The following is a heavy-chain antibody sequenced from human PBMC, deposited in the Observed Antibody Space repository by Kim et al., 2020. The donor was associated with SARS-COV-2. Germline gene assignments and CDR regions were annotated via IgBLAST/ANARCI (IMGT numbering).Heavy chain of an antibody. CDR3: ARAGALGTKFDY. Sequence: YHNPSLESRVTIPVDTSKNQFSLKLSSVTDADTAVYYCARAGALGTKFDYWGQGALVTVSS. V-gene: IGHV4-30-2*04. J-gene: IGHJ4*02. D-gene: IGHD2-8*01.